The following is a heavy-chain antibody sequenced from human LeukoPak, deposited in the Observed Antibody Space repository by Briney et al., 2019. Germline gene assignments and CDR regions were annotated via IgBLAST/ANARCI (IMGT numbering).Heavy chain of an antibody. J-gene: IGHJ4*02. V-gene: IGHV4-59*08. CDR1: GGSISSYY. Sequence: PSETLSLTSTVSGGSISSYYWSWIRQPPGKGLEWIGYIYYSGSTNYNPSLKSRVTISVDTSKNQFSLKLSSVTAADTAVYYCARHPGGYSYGFLDYWGQGTLVTVSS. CDR2: IYYSGST. D-gene: IGHD5-18*01. CDR3: ARHPGGYSYGFLDY.